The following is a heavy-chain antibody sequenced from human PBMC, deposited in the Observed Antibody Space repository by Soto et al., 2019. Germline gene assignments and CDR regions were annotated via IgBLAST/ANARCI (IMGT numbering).Heavy chain of an antibody. CDR3: ARHKRSSFGWYWGGAYYGMDF. J-gene: IGHJ6*02. D-gene: IGHD7-27*01. CDR1: GGSISSSSYY. V-gene: IGHV4-39*01. Sequence: SETLSLTCTVSGGSISSSSYYWGWIRQPPGKGLEWIGSIYYSGSTYYNPSLKSRVTISVDTSKNQFSLKLSSVTAADTAVYYCARHKRSSFGWYWGGAYYGMDFWGQGTTVTV. CDR2: IYYSGST.